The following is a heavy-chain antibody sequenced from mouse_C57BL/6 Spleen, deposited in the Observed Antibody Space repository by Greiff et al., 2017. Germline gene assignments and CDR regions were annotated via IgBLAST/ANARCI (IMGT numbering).Heavy chain of an antibody. CDR3: VPLLGRGAWFAD. CDR2: IYPSDSET. V-gene: IGHV1-61*01. J-gene: IGHJ3*01. Sequence: VQLQQPGAELVRPGSSVKLSCKASGYTFTSYWMDWVKQRPGQGLEWIGNIYPSDSETHYNQKFKDKATLTVDKSSSTAYMQLSSLTSEDSAVFYCVPLLGRGAWFADWGQGTLVTVSA. D-gene: IGHD4-1*01. CDR1: GYTFTSYW.